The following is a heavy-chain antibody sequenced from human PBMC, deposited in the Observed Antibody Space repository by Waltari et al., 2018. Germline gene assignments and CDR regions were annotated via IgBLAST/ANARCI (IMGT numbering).Heavy chain of an antibody. CDR1: GGSISSSSYY. J-gene: IGHJ6*02. Sequence: QLQLQESGPGLVKPSETLSLTCTVSGGSISSSSYYWVWIRQPPGKGLEWIGSIYYSGSTYYNPSLKSRVTISVDTSKNQFSLKLSSVTAADTAVYYCARDLGMVQGVPRAYYYYGMDVWGQGTTVTVSS. CDR2: IYYSGST. V-gene: IGHV4-39*07. D-gene: IGHD3-10*01. CDR3: ARDLGMVQGVPRAYYYYGMDV.